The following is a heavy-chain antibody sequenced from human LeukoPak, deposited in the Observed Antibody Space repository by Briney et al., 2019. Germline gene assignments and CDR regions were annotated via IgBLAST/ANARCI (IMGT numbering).Heavy chain of an antibody. V-gene: IGHV3-23*01. D-gene: IGHD2-8*01. CDR3: AQLPPGGVRANWFDP. CDR2: IRGSGGST. CDR1: GFAFSSYA. J-gene: IGHJ5*02. Sequence: GGSLRLSCAASGFAFSSYAMSWVRQAPGKGLEWVSAIRGSGGSTYYADSVKGRFTISRDNSKNTLYLQMNSLRAEDTAVYYCAQLPPGGVRANWFDPWGQGTLVTVSS.